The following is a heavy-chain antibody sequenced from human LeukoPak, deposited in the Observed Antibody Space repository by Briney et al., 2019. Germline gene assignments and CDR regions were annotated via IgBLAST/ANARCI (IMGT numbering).Heavy chain of an antibody. CDR1: GGSFSGYY. V-gene: IGHV4-34*01. J-gene: IGHJ4*02. D-gene: IGHD3-22*01. CDR2: INHSGST. Sequence: PSETLSLTCAVYGGSFSGYYWSWIRQPPGKGLEWIGEINHSGSTNYNPSLKSRVTISVDTSKTQFSLKLSSVTAADTAVYYCARTSGSYDSSGYYLPHFDYWGQGTLVTVSS. CDR3: ARTSGSYDSSGYYLPHFDY.